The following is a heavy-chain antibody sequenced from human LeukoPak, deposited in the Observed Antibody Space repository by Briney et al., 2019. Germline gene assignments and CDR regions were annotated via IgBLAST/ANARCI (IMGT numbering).Heavy chain of an antibody. J-gene: IGHJ3*02. Sequence: ASVNVSCKASGYTFSDYGVSWVRQAPGQGLEWMGRISDYNDNSNYVQRFQGRVTMTTDTSTSTAYMELRSLTSDDTAVYYCARDRPKDAAFDIWGQGTLVIVSS. D-gene: IGHD2-15*01. CDR1: GYTFSDYG. CDR2: ISDYNDNS. V-gene: IGHV1-18*01. CDR3: ARDRPKDAAFDI.